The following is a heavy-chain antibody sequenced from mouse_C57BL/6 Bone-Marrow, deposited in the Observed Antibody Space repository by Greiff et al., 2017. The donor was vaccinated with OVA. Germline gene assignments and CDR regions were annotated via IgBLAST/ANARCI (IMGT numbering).Heavy chain of an antibody. CDR2: IWTGGGT. V-gene: IGHV2-9-1*01. CDR1: GFSLTSYA. Sequence: QVQLKESGPGLVAPSQSLSITCTVSGFSLTSYAISWVRQPPGKGLEWLGVIWTGGGTTYNSALKSRLSISKDNSKSQVFLKMNSLQTDDTARYYCARNDYGSSYDYWGQGTTLTVSS. D-gene: IGHD1-1*01. CDR3: ARNDYGSSYDY. J-gene: IGHJ2*01.